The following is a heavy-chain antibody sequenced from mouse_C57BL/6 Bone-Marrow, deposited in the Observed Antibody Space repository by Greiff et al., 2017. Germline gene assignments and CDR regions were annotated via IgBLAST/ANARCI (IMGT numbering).Heavy chain of an antibody. CDR3: GTGGGFWYFDV. J-gene: IGHJ1*03. V-gene: IGHV1-58*01. Sequence: VQLQQSGAELVRPGSSVKMSCKTSGYTFTSYGINWVKQRPGQGLEWIGYISIGTGYTEYNEKFKGKATLPSDTSSSTAYMQLSSLTSEDSAIYCCGTGGGFWYFDVWGTGTTVTVSS. D-gene: IGHD4-1*01. CDR2: ISIGTGYT. CDR1: GYTFTSYG.